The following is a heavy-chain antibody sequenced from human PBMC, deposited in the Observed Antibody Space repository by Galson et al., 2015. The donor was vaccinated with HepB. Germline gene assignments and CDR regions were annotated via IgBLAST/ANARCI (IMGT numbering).Heavy chain of an antibody. J-gene: IGHJ3*02. Sequence: SLSLSCAASGFTFSSYSMHWVRPAPGKGLGYVSAISSNGGSTYYANSVKGRFTISRDNPKNTLHLQMGSLRAEDMAVYYCARDRERWLRFDAFDIWGQGTMVTVSS. CDR3: ARDRERWLRFDAFDI. CDR2: ISSNGGST. CDR1: GFTFSSYS. V-gene: IGHV3-64*01. D-gene: IGHD5-24*01.